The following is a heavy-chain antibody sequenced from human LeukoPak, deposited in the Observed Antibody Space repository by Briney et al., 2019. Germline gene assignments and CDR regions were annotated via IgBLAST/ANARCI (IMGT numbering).Heavy chain of an antibody. Sequence: TLCFTCTVSGGSISSGGYYWSCIRQHPGKGLEWIGYIYYSGSTYYNPSLKSRVTISVDTSKNQFSLKLSSVTAADTAVYYCARDSEFYYGSGSYWDAFDIWGQGTIDPVSS. CDR2: IYYSGST. V-gene: IGHV4-31*03. CDR3: ARDSEFYYGSGSYWDAFDI. J-gene: IGHJ3*02. CDR1: GGSISSGGYY. D-gene: IGHD3-10*01.